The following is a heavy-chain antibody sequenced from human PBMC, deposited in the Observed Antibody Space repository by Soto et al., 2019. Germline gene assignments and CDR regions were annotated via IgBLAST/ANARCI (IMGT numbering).Heavy chain of an antibody. Sequence: SVKVSCKALRGTFTNYAFSWVRQAPGQGLEWMGGIMPFFGSGNYAQKFQGRINITADESASSVYLELTSLRSEDTAVYYCARDRAGYYSHFVYWGQGTLVTVSS. CDR2: IMPFFGSG. V-gene: IGHV1-69*13. J-gene: IGHJ4*02. CDR3: ARDRAGYYSHFVY. D-gene: IGHD3-22*01. CDR1: RGTFTNYA.